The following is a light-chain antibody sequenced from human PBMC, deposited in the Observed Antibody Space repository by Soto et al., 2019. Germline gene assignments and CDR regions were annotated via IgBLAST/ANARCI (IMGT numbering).Light chain of an antibody. Sequence: QSALTQPASVSGSPVQSITISCTGTSSDVGVYNHVSWYQQHPGKAPKLMIYDVSNRPSGVSNRFSGSKSGNTASLTISGLQPEDEADYYCSSYTSSSTLVVFGTGTKVTVL. CDR3: SSYTSSSTLVV. V-gene: IGLV2-14*01. J-gene: IGLJ1*01. CDR1: SSDVGVYNH. CDR2: DVS.